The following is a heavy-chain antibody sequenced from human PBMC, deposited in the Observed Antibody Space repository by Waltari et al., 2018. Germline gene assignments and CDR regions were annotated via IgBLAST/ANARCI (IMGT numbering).Heavy chain of an antibody. D-gene: IGHD6-13*01. Sequence: QVQLVQSGAEVKKPGSSVKVSCKASGGTFSSYAISWVRQAPGQGLEWMGGIIPIFGTANYAQKFQGRVTITADESTSTAYMELSSLRSEDTAVYYCSRDTGIAAAGPGDFQHWGQGTLVTVSS. CDR3: SRDTGIAAAGPGDFQH. J-gene: IGHJ1*01. CDR2: IIPIFGTA. CDR1: GGTFSSYA. V-gene: IGHV1-69*01.